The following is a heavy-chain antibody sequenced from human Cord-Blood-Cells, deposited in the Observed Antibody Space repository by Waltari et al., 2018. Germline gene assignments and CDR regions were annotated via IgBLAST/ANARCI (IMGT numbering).Heavy chain of an antibody. D-gene: IGHD2-15*01. V-gene: IGHV5-51*03. CDR3: ARRGEYCSGGSCYYFDY. CDR1: GYSFTRYS. CDR2: IYPGDSDT. J-gene: IGHJ4*02. Sequence: EVQLVQSGAEVKKPGESLKLPCKGSGYSFTRYSIGRVRPLTGNGLEWMGIIYPGDSDTRYSPSFQGQVTISADKSISTAYLQWSSLKASDTAMYYCARRGEYCSGGSCYYFDYWGQGTLVTVSS.